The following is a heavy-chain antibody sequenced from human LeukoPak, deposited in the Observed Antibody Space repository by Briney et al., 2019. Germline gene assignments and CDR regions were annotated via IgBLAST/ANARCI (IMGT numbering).Heavy chain of an antibody. CDR2: ISSGSGYI. D-gene: IGHD5-18*01. J-gene: IGHJ4*02. Sequence: GGSLRLSCAASGFTFSSYTMNWVRHPPGKGLEWVSSISSGSGYIYYADSLKGRFTISRDNAKNSLYLQMNRLTAEDTAVYYCATSLRGYRQGFDYWGLGTLVTVSS. V-gene: IGHV3-21*01. CDR3: ATSLRGYRQGFDY. CDR1: GFTFSSYT.